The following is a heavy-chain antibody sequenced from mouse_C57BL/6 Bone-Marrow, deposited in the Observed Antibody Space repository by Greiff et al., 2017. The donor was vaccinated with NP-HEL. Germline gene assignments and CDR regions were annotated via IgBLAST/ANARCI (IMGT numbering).Heavy chain of an antibody. J-gene: IGHJ2*01. D-gene: IGHD2-4*01. V-gene: IGHV5-4*01. CDR2: ISDGGSYT. Sequence: EVHLVESGGGLVKPGGSLKLSCAASGFTFSSYAMSWVRQTPEKRLEWVATISDGGSYTYYPDNVKGRFTISRDNAKNNLYLQMSHLKSEDTAMYYCARDRRLRRFDYWGQGTTLTVSS. CDR1: GFTFSSYA. CDR3: ARDRRLRRFDY.